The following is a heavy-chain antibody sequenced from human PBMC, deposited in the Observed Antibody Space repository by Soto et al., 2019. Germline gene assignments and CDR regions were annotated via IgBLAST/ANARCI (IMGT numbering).Heavy chain of an antibody. CDR3: ASGDYSSSSDMDV. CDR1: GGTFSSYT. Sequence: GASVKVSCKASGGTFSSYTISWVRQAPGQGLEWMGRIIPILGIANYAQKFQGRVTITADKSTSTAYMELSSLRSEDTAVYYCASGDYSSSSDMDVWGKGTTVTVSS. D-gene: IGHD6-6*01. CDR2: IIPILGIA. J-gene: IGHJ6*04. V-gene: IGHV1-69*02.